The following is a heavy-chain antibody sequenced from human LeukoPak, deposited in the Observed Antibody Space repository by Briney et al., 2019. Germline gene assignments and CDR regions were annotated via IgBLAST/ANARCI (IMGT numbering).Heavy chain of an antibody. V-gene: IGHV3-7*01. D-gene: IGHD1-26*01. J-gene: IGHJ4*02. Sequence: GGSLRLSCAASGFTFSGYWMSWVRQAPGKGLEWVANIKQDGSEKYYVDSVKGRFTISRDNAKNSLYLQMNSLRAEDTAVYYCARPLGGSYWDYWGQGTLVTVSS. CDR3: ARPLGGSYWDY. CDR2: IKQDGSEK. CDR1: GFTFSGYW.